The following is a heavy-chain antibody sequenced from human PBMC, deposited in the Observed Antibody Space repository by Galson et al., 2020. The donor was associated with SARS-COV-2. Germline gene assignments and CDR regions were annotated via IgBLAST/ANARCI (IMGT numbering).Heavy chain of an antibody. D-gene: IGHD6-13*01. CDR3: ARHSSSWYGVWFDP. CDR1: GFSLSTSGMC. V-gene: IGHV2-70*01. J-gene: IGHJ5*02. Sequence: QTLSLTCTFSGFSLSTSGMCVSWIRQPPGKALEWLALIDWDDDKYYSTSLKTRLTISKDTSKNQVVLTMTNMDPGDTATYYCARHSSSWYGVWFDPGGQGTLVTVSS. CDR2: IDWDDDK.